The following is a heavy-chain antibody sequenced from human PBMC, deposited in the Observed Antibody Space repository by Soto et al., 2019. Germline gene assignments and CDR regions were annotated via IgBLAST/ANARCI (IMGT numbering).Heavy chain of an antibody. CDR2: INAGNGNT. CDR1: GYTFTSYA. D-gene: IGHD6-6*01. CDR3: ARARAARYHFDY. Sequence: QVQLVQSGAEVKKPGASVKVSCKASGYTFTSYAMHWVRQAPGQRLEWMGWINAGNGNTKYSQKFQGRVTITRDTSASTAYMELSSLRSEDTAVYYCARARAARYHFDYWGQGTLVTVSS. J-gene: IGHJ4*02. V-gene: IGHV1-3*01.